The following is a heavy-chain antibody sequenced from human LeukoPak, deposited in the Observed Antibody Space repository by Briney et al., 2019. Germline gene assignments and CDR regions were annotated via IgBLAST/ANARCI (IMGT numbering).Heavy chain of an antibody. V-gene: IGHV1-3*01. CDR1: GYTFTAHA. CDR2: INVANGDT. D-gene: IGHD3-16*01. CDR3: ASKPRGESRPFVY. J-gene: IGHJ4*02. Sequence: ASVKVSCKASGYTFTAHAVHWVRQAPGQRLEWMGWINVANGDTGYSQKFQDRLTITTDTSANTAYMYMSSLISEHPSVYYCASKPRGESRPFVYCGQGALVTVSS.